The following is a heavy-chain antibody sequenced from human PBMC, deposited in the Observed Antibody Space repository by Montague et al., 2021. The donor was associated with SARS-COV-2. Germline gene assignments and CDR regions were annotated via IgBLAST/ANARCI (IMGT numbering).Heavy chain of an antibody. J-gene: IGHJ4*02. CDR1: GFSLSTSGVG. D-gene: IGHD7-27*01. CDR2: XYWDDDK. Sequence: PVLVKPXQTLTLTCTFSGFSLSTSGVGVGWIRQPPGKALEWLALXYWDDDKCYSPSLKSRLTITKDTSKNQVVLTMTNMDPVDTATYYCAHRRPLWGYFDYWGQGTLVTVFS. CDR3: AHRRPLWGYFDY. V-gene: IGHV2-5*02.